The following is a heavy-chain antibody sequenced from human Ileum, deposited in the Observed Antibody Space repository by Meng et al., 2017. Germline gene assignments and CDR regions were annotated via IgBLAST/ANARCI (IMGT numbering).Heavy chain of an antibody. D-gene: IGHD3-22*01. V-gene: IGHV4-39*01. CDR3: ARYNYYDSSGHSNFDY. CDR1: VGSISNTNYY. Sequence: QLQLQESGPGLVKPSETLSLTCTVPVGSISNTNYYWDWIRQPPGKGLEWVGSIYYNGNTYYNPSLKSRVTISIDTSKNQFSLKLSSVTAADTAVYYCARYNYYDSSGHSNFDYWGQGTLVTVSS. CDR2: IYYNGNT. J-gene: IGHJ4*02.